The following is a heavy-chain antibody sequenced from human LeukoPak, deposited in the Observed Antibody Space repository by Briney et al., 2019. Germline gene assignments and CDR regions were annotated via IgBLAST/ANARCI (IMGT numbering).Heavy chain of an antibody. Sequence: PSETLSLTCTVSGGSISSSSYYWGWIRQPPGKGLEWIGSIYYSGSTYYNPSLKSRVTISVDTSKNQFSLKLSSVTAADTAVYYCARGPGPIWCSGGSCVVVSSYYYMDVWGKGTTVTVSS. CDR1: GGSISSSSYY. V-gene: IGHV4-39*07. J-gene: IGHJ6*03. D-gene: IGHD2-15*01. CDR2: IYYSGST. CDR3: ARGPGPIWCSGGSCVVVSSYYYMDV.